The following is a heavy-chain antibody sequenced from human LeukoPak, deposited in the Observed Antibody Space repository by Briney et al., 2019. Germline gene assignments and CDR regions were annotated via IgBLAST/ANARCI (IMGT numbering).Heavy chain of an antibody. D-gene: IGHD3-10*01. CDR2: IVSGGDTK. CDR1: GFAFSAYA. J-gene: IGHJ4*02. V-gene: IGHV3-23*01. Sequence: PGGSLRLSCAASGFAFSAYAMTWVRQAPGKGLEWVSSIVSGGDTKYYAESMKGRFIISRDNSKNTLYLQMNSLRAEDAAVYYCAKDMVPGVGWGQGTLVTVSS. CDR3: AKDMVPGVG.